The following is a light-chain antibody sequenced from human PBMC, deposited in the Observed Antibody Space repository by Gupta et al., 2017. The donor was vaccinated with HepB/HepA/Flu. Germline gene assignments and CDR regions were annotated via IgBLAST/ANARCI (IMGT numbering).Light chain of an antibody. Sequence: EIVLTQSPATLFLSPGQRATLSCRASQSVGSYLDWYQKKPRQGPRLLIYDASNRSKGIITTCSDSGVGTDVNITIISREPEDFEVYYCQQRNNGHPRVIFGHGTKVDIK. CDR1: QSVGSY. CDR2: DAS. J-gene: IGKJ3*01. CDR3: QQRNNGHPRVI. V-gene: IGKV3-11*01.